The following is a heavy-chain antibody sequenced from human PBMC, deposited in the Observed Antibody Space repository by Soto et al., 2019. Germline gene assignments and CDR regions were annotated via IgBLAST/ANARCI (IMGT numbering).Heavy chain of an antibody. D-gene: IGHD2-2*01. J-gene: IGHJ6*02. CDR2: IIPIFGIP. CDR3: AREDRDRETGLVRAAIDGMDV. V-gene: IGHV1-69*13. CDR1: GGTFSRYS. Sequence: SVKVSCKASGGTFSRYSITWVRQAPGHGLEWIGRIIPIFGIPTYAQKFQGRVTFTADESTSTAYMELSSLRSDDTAVYYCAREDRDRETGLVRAAIDGMDVWGQGTTVTVSS.